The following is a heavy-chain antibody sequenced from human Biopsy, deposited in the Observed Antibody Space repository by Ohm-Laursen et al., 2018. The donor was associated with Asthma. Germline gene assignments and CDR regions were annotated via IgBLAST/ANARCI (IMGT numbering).Heavy chain of an antibody. Sequence: ASSVKVSCNASGYTFIGCHIHWMRQAPGQGLEWMGRINPNSGGTNYAQKFQGRVTMTRDTSISTAYMEVSRPRSDDTAVYYCARGQKSAGDRWFDPWGQGTLVTVSS. V-gene: IGHV1-2*06. CDR2: INPNSGGT. CDR3: ARGQKSAGDRWFDP. CDR1: GYTFIGCH. J-gene: IGHJ5*02. D-gene: IGHD6-13*01.